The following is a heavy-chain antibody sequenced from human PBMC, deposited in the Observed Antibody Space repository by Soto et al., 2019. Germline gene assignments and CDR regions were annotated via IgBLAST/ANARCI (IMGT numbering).Heavy chain of an antibody. CDR1: GYSFAGYW. V-gene: IGHV5-10-1*01. CDR2: IDPSDSQT. Sequence: GESLKISCKGSGYSFAGYWITWVRQKPGKGLEWMGRIDPSDSQTYYSPSFRGHVTISVTKSITTVFLQWSSLRASDTAVYYCARERWEEYSSSSYFDYWGQGTLVTVSS. J-gene: IGHJ4*02. D-gene: IGHD6-6*01. CDR3: ARERWEEYSSSSYFDY.